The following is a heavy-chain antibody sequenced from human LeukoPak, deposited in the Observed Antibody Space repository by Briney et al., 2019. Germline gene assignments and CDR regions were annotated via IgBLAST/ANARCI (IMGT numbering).Heavy chain of an antibody. CDR3: ARDPGPSGSYFPDY. J-gene: IGHJ4*02. CDR2: IYYSGST. CDR1: GGSISSYY. D-gene: IGHD1-26*01. Sequence: SETLSLTCTVSGGSISSYYWSWIRQPPGKGLEWIGYIYYSGSTNYNPSLKSRVTISVDTSKNQFSLKLSSVTAADTAVYYCARDPGPSGSYFPDYWGQGTLVTVSS. V-gene: IGHV4-59*01.